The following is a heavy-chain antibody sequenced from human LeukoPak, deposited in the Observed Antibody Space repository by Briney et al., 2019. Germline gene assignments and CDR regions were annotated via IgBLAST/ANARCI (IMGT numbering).Heavy chain of an antibody. Sequence: SQTLSLTCAISGDSVSSNSAAWNWIRQPPSRGLEWLGRTYYRSKWCNDYAVSVKSRISINPDTSKNQFSLQLNSVTPEDTAEYYCTRSQGSGPQDYWGQGTLATVSS. D-gene: IGHD6-19*01. V-gene: IGHV6-1*01. CDR2: TYYRSKWCN. CDR1: GDSVSSNSAA. J-gene: IGHJ4*02. CDR3: TRSQGSGPQDY.